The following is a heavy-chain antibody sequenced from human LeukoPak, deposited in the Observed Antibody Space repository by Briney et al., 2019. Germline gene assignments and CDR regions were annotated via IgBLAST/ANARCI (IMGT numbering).Heavy chain of an antibody. J-gene: IGHJ4*02. CDR1: GYTFTTYS. Sequence: ASVKVSCKASGYTFTTYSISLVRQAPGQGLEWMGWISTYNGNTKYPQKLQDRVIMTTDTSTSTAYMELRSLTSDDTAVYYCARDPELRLFDYWGQRTLVTVSS. D-gene: IGHD1-26*01. V-gene: IGHV1-18*01. CDR2: ISTYNGNT. CDR3: ARDPELRLFDY.